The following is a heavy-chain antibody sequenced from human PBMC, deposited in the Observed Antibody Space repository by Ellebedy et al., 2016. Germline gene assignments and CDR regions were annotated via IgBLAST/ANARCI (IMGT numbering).Heavy chain of an antibody. CDR3: ARRAYCSGGSCSFYYGMDV. J-gene: IGHJ6*02. CDR1: GGTFSSYA. CDR2: IIPIFGTA. D-gene: IGHD2-15*01. V-gene: IGHV1-69*06. Sequence: SVKVSXXASGGTFSSYAISWVRQAPGQGLEWMGGIIPIFGTANYAQKFQGRVTITADKSTSTAYMELSSLRSEDTAVYYCARRAYCSGGSCSFYYGMDVWGQGTTVTVSS.